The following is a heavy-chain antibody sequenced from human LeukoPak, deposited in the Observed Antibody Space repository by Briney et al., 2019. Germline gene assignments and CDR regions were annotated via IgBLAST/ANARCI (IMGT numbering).Heavy chain of an antibody. D-gene: IGHD1-1*01. J-gene: IGHJ4*02. V-gene: IGHV1-69*04. Sequence: GASVKVSCKASGGTFSSYAISWVRQAPGQGLEWMGRIIPILGIANYAQKFQGRVMLTADKSTSTAYMELSSLRSEDTAVYYCARVTTATYYYDYWGQGTLVTVSS. CDR3: ARVTTATYYYDY. CDR2: IIPILGIA. CDR1: GGTFSSYA.